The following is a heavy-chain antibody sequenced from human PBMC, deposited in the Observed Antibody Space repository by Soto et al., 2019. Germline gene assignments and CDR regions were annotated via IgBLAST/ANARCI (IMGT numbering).Heavy chain of an antibody. CDR2: MNPNSGNT. CDR1: GYTFTSYD. CDR3: ARRVYYYYYYYMDV. J-gene: IGHJ6*03. V-gene: IGHV1-8*01. Sequence: SVKFSCKASGYTFTSYDINWVRQATGQGLEWMGWMNPNSGNTGYAQKFQGRVTMTRNTSISTAYMELSSLRSEDTAVYYCARRVYYYYYYYMDVWGKGTTVTVSS.